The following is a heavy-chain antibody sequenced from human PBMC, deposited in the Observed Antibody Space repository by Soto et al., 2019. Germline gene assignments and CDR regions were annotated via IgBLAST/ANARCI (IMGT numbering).Heavy chain of an antibody. CDR1: GFAFSSSA. V-gene: IGHV1-58*02. CDR2: IVVGSGNT. Sequence: SVKVYWKAAGFAFSSSAMQLVRQARGQRLEWIGWIVVGSGNTNYAQKFQERVTITRDMSTSTAYMELSSLRSEDTAVYYCAADWFRYFDWHPYGMDVWGQGTTVTVSS. D-gene: IGHD3-9*01. CDR3: AADWFRYFDWHPYGMDV. J-gene: IGHJ6*02.